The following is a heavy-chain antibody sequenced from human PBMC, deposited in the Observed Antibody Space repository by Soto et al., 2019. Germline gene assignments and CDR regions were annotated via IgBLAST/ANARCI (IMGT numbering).Heavy chain of an antibody. D-gene: IGHD1-1*01. CDR1: GGSISSSSYY. CDR3: ARHLRTGPGRFPPMDV. V-gene: IGHV4-39*01. J-gene: IGHJ6*03. Sequence: SETLSLTCTVSGGSISSSSYYWGWIRQPPGKGLEWIGSIYYSGSTYYNPSLKSRVTISVDTSKNQFSLKLSSVTAADTAVYYCARHLRTGPGRFPPMDVWGKGTTVTVSS. CDR2: IYYSGST.